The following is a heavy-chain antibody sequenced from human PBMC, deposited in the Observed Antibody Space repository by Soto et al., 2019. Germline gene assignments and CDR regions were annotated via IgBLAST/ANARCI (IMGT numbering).Heavy chain of an antibody. CDR2: IYHSGST. V-gene: IGHV4-38-2*02. J-gene: IGHJ3*02. CDR1: GYSISSGYY. CDR3: ARDYYDSSGYENGDAFDI. D-gene: IGHD3-22*01. Sequence: SETLSLTCAVSGYSISSGYYWGWIRQPPGKGLEWIGSIYHSGSTYYNPSLKSRVTISVDTSKNQFSLKLSSVTAADTAVYYCARDYYDSSGYENGDAFDIWGQGTMVAVSS.